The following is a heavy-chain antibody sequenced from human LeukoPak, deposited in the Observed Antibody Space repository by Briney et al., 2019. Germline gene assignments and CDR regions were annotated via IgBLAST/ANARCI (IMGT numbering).Heavy chain of an antibody. Sequence: QPGGSLRLSCAVSGFTFSDYWMHWVLQSPGKGLVWVSRINRDGTSTRYADSVKGRFTISRDNAKKTLYLQMNSLRAEDTAVYYCARDWAVYGGNSGVFDYWGQGTLVTVSS. CDR1: GFTFSDYW. CDR3: ARDWAVYGGNSGVFDY. V-gene: IGHV3-74*01. J-gene: IGHJ4*02. CDR2: INRDGTST. D-gene: IGHD4-23*01.